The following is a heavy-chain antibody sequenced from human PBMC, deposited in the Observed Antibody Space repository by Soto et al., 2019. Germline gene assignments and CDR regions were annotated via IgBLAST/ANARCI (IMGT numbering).Heavy chain of an antibody. V-gene: IGHV1-18*01. CDR2: ISAYNGNT. CDR1: GYTFTSYG. Sequence: ASVKVSCKASGYTFTSYGISWVRQAPGQGLEWMGWISAYNGNTNYAQKLQGRVTMTTDTSTSTAYMELRSLRSDDTAVYYCAIGCSSTSCYIGPSAYWGQGTLVTVSS. D-gene: IGHD2-2*01. J-gene: IGHJ4*02. CDR3: AIGCSSTSCYIGPSAY.